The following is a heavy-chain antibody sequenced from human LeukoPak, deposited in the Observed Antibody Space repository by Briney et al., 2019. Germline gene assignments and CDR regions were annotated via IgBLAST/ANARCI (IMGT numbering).Heavy chain of an antibody. Sequence: GGSLRLSCAASGFTFSSYTMNWVRQAPGKGQEWASSISGSSRHKYNADSVKGRFTISRDNAKNSLYLQMNSLRAEDTAVYYCARTANFAAGYYIDYWGQGTLVTVSS. CDR2: ISGSSRHK. V-gene: IGHV3-21*01. J-gene: IGHJ4*02. D-gene: IGHD6-13*01. CDR1: GFTFSSYT. CDR3: ARTANFAAGYYIDY.